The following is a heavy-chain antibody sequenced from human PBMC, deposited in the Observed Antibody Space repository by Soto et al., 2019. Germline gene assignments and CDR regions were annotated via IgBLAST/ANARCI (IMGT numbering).Heavy chain of an antibody. Sequence: EVQLVESGGGLVQPGRSLRLSCAASGFTFDDYAMHWVRQAPGKGLEWVSGISWNSGSIGYADSVKGRFTISRDNAKNSLYLQMNSLRAEDTALYYCAKDFSPQGPDGIIPNAFDIWGQGTMVTVSS. CDR3: AKDFSPQGPDGIIPNAFDI. CDR2: ISWNSGSI. V-gene: IGHV3-9*01. CDR1: GFTFDDYA. J-gene: IGHJ3*02.